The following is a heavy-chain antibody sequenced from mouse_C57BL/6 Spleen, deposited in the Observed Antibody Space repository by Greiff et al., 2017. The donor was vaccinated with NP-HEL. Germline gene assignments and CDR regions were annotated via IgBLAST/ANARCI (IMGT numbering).Heavy chain of an antibody. Sequence: QVQLKQPGTELVKPGASVKLSCKASGYTFTSYWMHWVKQRPGQGLEWIGNINPSNGGTNYNEKFKSKATLTVDKSSSTAYMQLSSLTSEDSAVYYCARDPIRYGSSYAMDYWGQGTSVTVSS. CDR2: INPSNGGT. J-gene: IGHJ4*01. CDR1: GYTFTSYW. D-gene: IGHD1-1*01. CDR3: ARDPIRYGSSYAMDY. V-gene: IGHV1-53*01.